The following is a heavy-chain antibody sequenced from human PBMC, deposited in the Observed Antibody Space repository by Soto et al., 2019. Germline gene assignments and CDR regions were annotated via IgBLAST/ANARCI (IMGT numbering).Heavy chain of an antibody. CDR2: ISSSSSYI. Sequence: GGSLRLSCAASGFTFSSYSMNWVRQAPGKGLEWVSSISSSSSYIYYADSVKGRFTISRDKAKKSLYLQMNSLRAEDTAVYYCARGGFSVVVSAYYFDYWGQGTMVTVSS. V-gene: IGHV3-21*01. J-gene: IGHJ4*02. D-gene: IGHD2-21*01. CDR1: GFTFSSYS. CDR3: ARGGFSVVVSAYYFDY.